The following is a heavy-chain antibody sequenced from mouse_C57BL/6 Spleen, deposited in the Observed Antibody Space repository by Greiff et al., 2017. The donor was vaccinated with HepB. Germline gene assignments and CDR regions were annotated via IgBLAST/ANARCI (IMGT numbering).Heavy chain of an antibody. CDR2: IDPSDSYT. D-gene: IGHD2-14*01. V-gene: IGHV1-69*01. CDR3: ARNHRGFAY. CDR1: GYTFTSYW. J-gene: IGHJ3*01. Sequence: QQSCKASGYTFTSYWMHWVKQRPGQGLEWIGEIDPSDSYTNYNQKFKGKSTLTVDKSSSTAYMQLSSLTSEDSAVYYCARNHRGFAYWGQGTLVTVSA.